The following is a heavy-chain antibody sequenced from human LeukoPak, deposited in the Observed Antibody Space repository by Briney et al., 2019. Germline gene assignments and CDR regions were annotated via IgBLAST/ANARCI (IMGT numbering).Heavy chain of an antibody. CDR1: GFTVSSNY. CDR3: ARVLWELLGRGGSYYFDY. CDR2: IYSGGST. D-gene: IGHD1-26*01. V-gene: IGHV3-53*01. Sequence: PGGSLRLSCAASGFTVSSNYMSWVRQAPGKGLEWDSLIYSGGSTYYADSVKGRFTISRDNSKNTLYLQMNSLRAEDTAVYYCARVLWELLGRGGSYYFDYWGQGTLVTVSS. J-gene: IGHJ4*02.